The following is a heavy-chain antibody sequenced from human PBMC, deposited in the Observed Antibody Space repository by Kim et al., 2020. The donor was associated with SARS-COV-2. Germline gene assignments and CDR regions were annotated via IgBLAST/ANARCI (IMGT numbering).Heavy chain of an antibody. CDR2: MYYSGRT. Sequence: SETLSLTCTVSGGSIISTTYYWGWIRQPPGKGLEWIATMYYSGRTFYTPSLKNSVTISVDTSKDQFSLKLSSVTAADTAVYYCARVGYRNGYSTYVDYWGQGPLVSVSS. V-gene: IGHV4-39*01. CDR3: ARVGYRNGYSTYVDY. CDR1: GGSIISTTYY. J-gene: IGHJ4*02. D-gene: IGHD5-18*01.